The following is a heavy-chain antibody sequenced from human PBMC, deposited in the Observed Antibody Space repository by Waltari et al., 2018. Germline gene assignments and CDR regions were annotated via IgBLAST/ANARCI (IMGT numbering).Heavy chain of an antibody. CDR3: ARELHWSARDY. CDR2: IKPDGSEK. V-gene: IGHV3-7*01. D-gene: IGHD3-3*01. J-gene: IGHJ4*02. CDR1: CVTFIHW. Sequence: EVQLLESGGGLVQPGGSLRLSCAASCVTFIHWMSWVRQALGKGLEWVANIKPDGSEKNYADSVKGRFTISIDNVKNSLYLQMNSLSLEDTAVYYCARELHWSARDYWGQGTLVTVSS.